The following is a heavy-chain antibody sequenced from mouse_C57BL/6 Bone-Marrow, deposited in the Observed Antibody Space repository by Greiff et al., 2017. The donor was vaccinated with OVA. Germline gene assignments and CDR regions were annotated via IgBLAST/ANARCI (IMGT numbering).Heavy chain of an antibody. CDR3: ARAGDYGSSSFAY. V-gene: IGHV5-4*03. J-gene: IGHJ3*01. Sequence: EVKLVESGGGLVKPGGSLKLSCAASGFTFSSYAMSWVRQTPEKRLEWVATISDGGSYTYYPDNVKGRFTISRDKAKNNLYLQMSHLKSEDTAMYYCARAGDYGSSSFAYWGQGTLVTVSA. CDR1: GFTFSSYA. CDR2: ISDGGSYT. D-gene: IGHD1-1*01.